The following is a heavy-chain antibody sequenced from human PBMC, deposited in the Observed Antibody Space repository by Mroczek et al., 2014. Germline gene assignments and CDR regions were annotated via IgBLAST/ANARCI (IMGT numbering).Heavy chain of an antibody. V-gene: IGHV4-34*01. CDR2: INHSGST. CDR1: GGSFSGYY. CDR3: ARGREPAVEMAATDAFDI. D-gene: IGHD5-24*01. J-gene: IGHJ3*02. Sequence: QVQLQQWGAGLLKPSETLSLTCAVYGGSFSGYYWSWIRQPPGKGLEWIGEINHSGSTNYNPSLKSRVTISVDTSKNQFSLKLSSVTAADTAVYYCARGREPAVEMAATDAFDIWGQGTMVTVSS.